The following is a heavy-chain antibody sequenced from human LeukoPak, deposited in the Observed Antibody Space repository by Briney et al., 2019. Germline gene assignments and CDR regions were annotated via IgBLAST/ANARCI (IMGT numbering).Heavy chain of an antibody. D-gene: IGHD5-18*01. CDR2: INHSGST. CDR1: GGSFSGYY. V-gene: IGHV4-34*01. J-gene: IGHJ4*02. Sequence: SETLSLTCAVYGGSFSGYYRSWIRQPPGKGLEWIGEINHSGSTNYNPSLKSRVTISVDTSKNQFSLKLSSVTAADTAVYYCARGIPRYTPGLWLKGYYFDYWGQGTLVTVSS. CDR3: ARGIPRYTPGLWLKGYYFDY.